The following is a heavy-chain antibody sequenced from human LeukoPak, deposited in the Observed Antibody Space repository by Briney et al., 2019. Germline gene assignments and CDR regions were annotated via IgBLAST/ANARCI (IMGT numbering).Heavy chain of an antibody. CDR2: IYYSGST. CDR3: ARESNYYGSGTGWFDP. Sequence: SETLSLTCTVSGGSISSSSYYWGWIRQPPGKGLEWIGSIYYSGSTYYNPSLKSRVTISVDTSKNQFSLKLSPVTAADTALYYCARESNYYGSGTGWFDPWGQGTLVTVSS. V-gene: IGHV4-39*07. CDR1: GGSISSSSYY. J-gene: IGHJ5*02. D-gene: IGHD3-10*01.